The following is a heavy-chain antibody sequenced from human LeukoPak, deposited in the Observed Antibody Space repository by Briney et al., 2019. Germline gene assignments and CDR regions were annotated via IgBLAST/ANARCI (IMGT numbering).Heavy chain of an antibody. Sequence: SLRLSCAASGFTFDDYAMHWVRQAPGKGLEWVSGISRNSGSIGYADSVKGRFTISRDNAKNSLYLQMNSLRAEDTAVYYCARWYYYETSGLYYGSFDNWGQGTLVTVSS. V-gene: IGHV3-9*01. CDR2: ISRNSGSI. CDR1: GFTFDDYA. D-gene: IGHD3-22*01. J-gene: IGHJ5*02. CDR3: ARWYYYETSGLYYGSFDN.